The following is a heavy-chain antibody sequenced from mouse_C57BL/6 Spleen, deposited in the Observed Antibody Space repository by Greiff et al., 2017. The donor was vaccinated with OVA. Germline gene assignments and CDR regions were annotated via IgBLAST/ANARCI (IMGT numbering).Heavy chain of an antibody. CDR3: ARPGDPYYLDY. D-gene: IGHD3-3*01. CDR1: GFTFSDYG. J-gene: IGHJ2*01. CDR2: ISSGSSTI. Sequence: EVKLVESGGGLVQPGGSLKLSCAASGFTFSDYGMHWVRQAPGKGLEWVAYISSGSSTIYYADTVKGRFTISRDNAKNTLFLQMTSLRSEDTAMYYCARPGDPYYLDYWGQGTTLTVSS. V-gene: IGHV5-17*01.